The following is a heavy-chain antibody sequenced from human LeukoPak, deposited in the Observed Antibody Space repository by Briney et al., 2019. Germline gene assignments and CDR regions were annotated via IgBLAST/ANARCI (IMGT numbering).Heavy chain of an antibody. CDR3: SGVETYSYCYGLDV. D-gene: IGHD2-21*02. J-gene: IGHJ6*02. CDR2: IHDTGSG. V-gene: IGHV4-59*08. Sequence: SETLSLTCTVSGCSISNYYLSWIRQAPGKGLDWIGYIHDTGSGKYNPSLTRRVSIFVDRSKGQFSMLHRHVTAADTAVSSRSGVETYSYCYGLDVWGRGTTVTVPS. CDR1: GCSISNYY.